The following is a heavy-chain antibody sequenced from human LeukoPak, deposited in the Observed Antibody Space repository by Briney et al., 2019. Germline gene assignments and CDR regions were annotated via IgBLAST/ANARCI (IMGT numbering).Heavy chain of an antibody. J-gene: IGHJ4*02. D-gene: IGHD6-13*01. CDR3: ASGPYPAAGTDHQFDY. CDR1: GASISSYY. Sequence: PSETLSLTCTVSGASISSYYWSWIRQPPGKGLEWIGYIFYSGSTNYNPSLKSRVTISVDTSKNQFSLNLSSMTAADTAVYYCASGPYPAAGTDHQFDYWGQGTLVTVSS. V-gene: IGHV4-59*01. CDR2: IFYSGST.